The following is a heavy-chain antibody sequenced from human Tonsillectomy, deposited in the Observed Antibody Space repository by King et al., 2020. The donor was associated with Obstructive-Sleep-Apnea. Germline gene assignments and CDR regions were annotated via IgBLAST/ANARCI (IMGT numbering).Heavy chain of an antibody. V-gene: IGHV3-23*04. J-gene: IGHJ2*01. CDR2: IRCSGGST. CDR1: GFTFSSYA. CDR3: AKVPLVRGVMYWYFDL. D-gene: IGHD3-10*01. Sequence: VQLVESGGGLVQPGGSLRLSCAASGFTFSSYAISWVRQAPGKGLEWVSTIRCSGGSTFYAGPVKGRFTISKDNSKKALYVQMNSLRAEDTAVYYCAKVPLVRGVMYWYFDLWGRGTLVTVSS.